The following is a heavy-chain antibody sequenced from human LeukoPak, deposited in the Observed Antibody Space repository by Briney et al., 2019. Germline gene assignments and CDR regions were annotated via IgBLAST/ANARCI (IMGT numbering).Heavy chain of an antibody. CDR1: GGSFSGYY. CDR2: INHSGRT. J-gene: IGHJ4*02. D-gene: IGHD6-19*01. V-gene: IGHV4-34*01. Sequence: SETLSLTCAVYGGSFSGYYWSWIRQLPGKGLEWIAEINHSGRTNYNPSLKSRVTISVDTSKNQFSLKLSSVTAADTAVYYCARVGSSGWFGDFDYWGQGTLVTVSS. CDR3: ARVGSSGWFGDFDY.